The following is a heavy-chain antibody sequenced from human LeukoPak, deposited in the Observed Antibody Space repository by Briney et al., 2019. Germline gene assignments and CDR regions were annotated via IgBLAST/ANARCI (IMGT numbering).Heavy chain of an antibody. Sequence: GGSLTLSCAASGFGFSNFWMHWVRQAPGKGLVWVSRIKTDGTTTVYADSVKGRFTISRDNAKNSLYLQMNSLRAEDTAVYYCAKQSGTYYDYWGQGTLVNVSS. V-gene: IGHV3-74*01. CDR2: IKTDGTTT. D-gene: IGHD1-26*01. CDR3: AKQSGTYYDY. CDR1: GFGFSNFW. J-gene: IGHJ4*02.